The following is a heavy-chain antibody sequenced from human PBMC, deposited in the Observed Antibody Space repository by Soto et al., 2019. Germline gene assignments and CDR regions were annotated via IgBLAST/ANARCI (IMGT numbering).Heavy chain of an antibody. D-gene: IGHD3-22*01. Sequence: QVQLVESGGGVVQPGRSLRLSCAASGFTFSSYGMHWVRQAPGKGLEWVAVISYDGSNKYYADSVKGRFTISRDNSKNTLYLQMNSLRAEDTAVYYCAKEPPYYYDSSGYPLGDIWGQGTMVTVSS. V-gene: IGHV3-30*18. CDR1: GFTFSSYG. CDR3: AKEPPYYYDSSGYPLGDI. J-gene: IGHJ3*02. CDR2: ISYDGSNK.